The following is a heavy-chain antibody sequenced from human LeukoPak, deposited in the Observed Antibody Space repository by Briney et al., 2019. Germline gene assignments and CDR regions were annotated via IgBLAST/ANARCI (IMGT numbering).Heavy chain of an antibody. Sequence: PSETLSLTCTVSGGSISSYYWSWIRQPAGKGLEWIGRIYTSGSTNYNPSLKSRVTMSVDTSKNQLSLKLSSVTAADTAVYYCARDQGSSWYFGDWFDPWGQGTLVTVSS. V-gene: IGHV4-4*07. CDR1: GGSISSYY. D-gene: IGHD6-13*01. CDR2: IYTSGST. J-gene: IGHJ5*02. CDR3: ARDQGSSWYFGDWFDP.